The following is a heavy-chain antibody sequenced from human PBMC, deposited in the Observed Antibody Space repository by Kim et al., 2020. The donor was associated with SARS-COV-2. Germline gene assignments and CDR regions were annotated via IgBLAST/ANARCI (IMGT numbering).Heavy chain of an antibody. CDR1: GFTLSTSGVG. CDR3: GHSGADRPMSYDYVWGSYRRISAISY. D-gene: IGHD3-16*02. Sequence: SGPTLVNPTQTLTLTCTFSGFTLSTSGVGVGWIRQPPGKALEWLALIYWDDDKRYSPSLKSRLTITKDTSKDQVVLTMTNMDPVDTAPYFCGHSGADRPMSYDYVWGSYRRISAISYWGQGTLVTVSS. J-gene: IGHJ4*02. CDR2: IYWDDDK. V-gene: IGHV2-5*02.